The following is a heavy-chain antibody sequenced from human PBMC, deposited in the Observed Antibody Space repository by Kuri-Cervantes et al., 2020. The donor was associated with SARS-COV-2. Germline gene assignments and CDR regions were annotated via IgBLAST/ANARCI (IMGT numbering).Heavy chain of an antibody. D-gene: IGHD4-23*01. V-gene: IGHV3-21*01. CDR2: ISSSSSYI. Sequence: GGSLRLSCAASGFTLRSYSMNWVRQAPGKGLEWVSSISSSSSYIYYADSVKGRFTISRDNAKNSLYLQMNSLRAEDTAVYYCAVLTVESGPYYYYYGMDVWGQGTTVTVSS. CDR1: GFTLRSYS. CDR3: AVLTVESGPYYYYYGMDV. J-gene: IGHJ6*02.